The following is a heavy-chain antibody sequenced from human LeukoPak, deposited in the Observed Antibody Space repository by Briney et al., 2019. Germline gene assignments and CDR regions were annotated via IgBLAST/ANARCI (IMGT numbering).Heavy chain of an antibody. J-gene: IGHJ4*02. V-gene: IGHV4-59*08. Sequence: SSDTLSLTCTVSRGSITGYYWSWIRQPPGKRLEWIGFIYYSGSTNYNPSLKSRVTISVDTSKNQFALKVSSVTAADTAIYYCARHQFYGSGSYYFDYWGQGTLVTVSS. D-gene: IGHD3-10*01. CDR3: ARHQFYGSGSYYFDY. CDR1: RGSITGYY. CDR2: IYYSGST.